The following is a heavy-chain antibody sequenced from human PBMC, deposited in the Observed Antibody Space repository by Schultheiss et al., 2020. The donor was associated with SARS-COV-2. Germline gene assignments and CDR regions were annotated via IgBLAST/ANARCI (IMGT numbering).Heavy chain of an antibody. D-gene: IGHD5-24*01. V-gene: IGHV4-34*01. J-gene: IGHJ4*02. CDR1: GGSFSGYY. CDR3: ARAQVARGWLQLGPSDY. Sequence: TLSLTCAVYGGSFSGYYWSWIRQPPGKGLEWIGEIYHSGSTNYNPSLKSRVTISVDTSKNQFSLKLSSVTAADTAVYYCARAQVARGWLQLGPSDYWGQGTLVTVSS. CDR2: IYHSGST.